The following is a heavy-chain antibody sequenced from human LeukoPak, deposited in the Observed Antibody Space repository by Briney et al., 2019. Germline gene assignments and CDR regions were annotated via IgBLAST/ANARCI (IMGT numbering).Heavy chain of an antibody. CDR1: GLTFSGYD. V-gene: IGHV3-30*03. D-gene: IGHD5-18*01. CDR3: AMGYKSAYSWDY. Sequence: GGSLRLSCAASGLTFSGYDMHWVRQAPGKGPEWVAVMSYGGQNERYADSVKGRFTVSRDNARNTLYLQLNSLTAEDTAVYYCAMGYKSAYSWDYWGQGTLVTVSS. CDR2: MSYGGQNE. J-gene: IGHJ4*02.